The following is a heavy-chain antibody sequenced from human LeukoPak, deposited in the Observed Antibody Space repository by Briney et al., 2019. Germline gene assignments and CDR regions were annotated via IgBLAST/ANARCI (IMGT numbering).Heavy chain of an antibody. J-gene: IGHJ4*02. Sequence: TGGSLRLSCAASGFTFSSYWMHWVRQAPGKGLVWVSRINSDGSSTSYADSVKGRFTISRDNAKNTLYLQMNSLRAEDTAVYYCARGQGYLYYGETDYWGQGTLVTVSS. V-gene: IGHV3-74*01. CDR1: GFTFSSYW. CDR2: INSDGSST. D-gene: IGHD3-22*01. CDR3: ARGQGYLYYGETDY.